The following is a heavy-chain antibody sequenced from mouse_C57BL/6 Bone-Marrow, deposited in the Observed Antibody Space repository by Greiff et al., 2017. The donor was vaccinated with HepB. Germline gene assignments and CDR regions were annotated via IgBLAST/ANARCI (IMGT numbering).Heavy chain of an antibody. CDR2: ISSGGSYT. V-gene: IGHV5-6*01. CDR3: ARHSTDY. CDR1: GFTFSSYG. Sequence: EVKVVESGGDLVKPGGSLKLSCAASGFTFSSYGMSWVRQTPDKRLEWVATISSGGSYTYYPDSVKGRFTISRDNAKNTLYLQMSSLKSEDTAMYYCARHSTDYWGQGTSVTVSS. J-gene: IGHJ4*01. D-gene: IGHD5-1*01.